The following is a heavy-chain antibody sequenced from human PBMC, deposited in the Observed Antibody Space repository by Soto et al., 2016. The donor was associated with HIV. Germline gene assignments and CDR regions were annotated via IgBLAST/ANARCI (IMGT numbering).Heavy chain of an antibody. Sequence: EVQLVESGGRLGKAGGGPLGLSCVASGFTFSNAWMSWVRQAPGKGLEWVGRIKSKIDGETTDYAAPVKGRFTISRYDSKNTLFLQMNSLKNEDSAVYYCTTDSLLWFGELTSPDYWGQGTLVTVSS. CDR1: GFTFSNAW. CDR2: IKSKIDGETT. CDR3: TTDSLLWFGELTSPDY. D-gene: IGHD3-10*01. J-gene: IGHJ4*02. V-gene: IGHV3-15*01.